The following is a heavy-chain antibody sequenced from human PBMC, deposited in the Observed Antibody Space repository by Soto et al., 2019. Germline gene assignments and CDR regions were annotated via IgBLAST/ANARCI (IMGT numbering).Heavy chain of an antibody. V-gene: IGHV4-34*01. CDR3: ARGSSRATHAFDI. J-gene: IGHJ3*02. CDR2: INHSGST. Sequence: SQTLSLTCAVYGGYFSDYYWRWIRQPPGKGLEWIGEINHSGSTNYNPSLKSRVTISVDTSKNQFPLKLSSVTAADTAVYYCARGSSRATHAFDIWGQGTMVTVSS. D-gene: IGHD3-10*01. CDR1: GGYFSDYY.